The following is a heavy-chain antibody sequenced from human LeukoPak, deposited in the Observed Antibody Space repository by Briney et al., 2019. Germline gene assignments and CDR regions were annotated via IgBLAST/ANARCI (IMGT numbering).Heavy chain of an antibody. CDR1: GCSISSYY. D-gene: IGHD3-3*01. Sequence: PSETLSLTCTVSGCSISSYYWSWIRQPPGKGPEWIGYIFYSGSTNYNTSLKSRGTISVDTSKNQFAVKVSSVTAADTAVYYCARGYDFWSGYEAFDMWGEGTMVTVPS. CDR2: IFYSGST. V-gene: IGHV4-59*01. CDR3: ARGYDFWSGYEAFDM. J-gene: IGHJ3*02.